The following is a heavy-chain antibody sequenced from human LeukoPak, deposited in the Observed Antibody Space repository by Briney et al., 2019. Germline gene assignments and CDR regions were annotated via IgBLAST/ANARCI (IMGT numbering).Heavy chain of an antibody. CDR1: GESISSHY. J-gene: IGHJ4*02. CDR3: ARHQDYDSSGYFDY. D-gene: IGHD3-22*01. Sequence: ASGTLSLTCSVSGESISSHYWSWIRQPPGKGLEWIGYIYTSGRTNYNPSLKSRVSISVDSSKNQFSLRLSSVTAADTAVYYCARHQDYDSSGYFDYWGQGTLVTVSS. V-gene: IGHV4-4*09. CDR2: IYTSGRT.